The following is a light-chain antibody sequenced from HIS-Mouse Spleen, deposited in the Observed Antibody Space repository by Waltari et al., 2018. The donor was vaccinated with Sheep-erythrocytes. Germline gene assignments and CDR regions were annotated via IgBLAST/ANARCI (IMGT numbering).Light chain of an antibody. Sequence: QSALTQPASVSGSPGQSITISCTGTSSDVGSYKLVSWYQPHPGKAPKLMIYEGSKRPAGVSNRFSGSKSGNTASLTISGLQAEDEADYYCCSYAGSSTWVFGGGTKLTVL. J-gene: IGLJ3*02. CDR3: CSYAGSSTWV. CDR1: SSDVGSYKL. CDR2: EGS. V-gene: IGLV2-23*01.